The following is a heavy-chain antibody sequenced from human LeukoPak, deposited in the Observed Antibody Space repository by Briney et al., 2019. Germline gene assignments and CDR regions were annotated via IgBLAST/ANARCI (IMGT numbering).Heavy chain of an antibody. D-gene: IGHD3-10*01. V-gene: IGHV4-39*01. CDR1: GGSISSSSYY. Sequence: SETLSLTCTVSGGSISSSSYYWGWIRQPPGKGLEWIGSIYYSGSTYYNPSLKSRVTISVDTSKNQFSLKLSSVTAPDTAVYYCATLWFGAPYNWFDPWGQGTLVTVSS. J-gene: IGHJ5*02. CDR2: IYYSGST. CDR3: ATLWFGAPYNWFDP.